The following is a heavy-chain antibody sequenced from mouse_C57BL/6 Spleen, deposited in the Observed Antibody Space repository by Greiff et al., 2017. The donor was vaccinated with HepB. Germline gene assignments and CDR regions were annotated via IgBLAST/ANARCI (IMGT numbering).Heavy chain of an antibody. CDR2: IWAGGST. Sequence: VQLVESGPGLVAPSQSLSITCTVYGYSLTRYGVHWVRQPPGKGLEWLGLIWAGGSTNYNWALMSRLSISIYNSKSLVFLIMNSLQTDDTALYYCARSKYLARYWGQGTTLIVSS. V-gene: IGHV2-9*02. J-gene: IGHJ2*01. CDR1: GYSLTRYG. D-gene: IGHD5-1*01. CDR3: ARSKYLARY.